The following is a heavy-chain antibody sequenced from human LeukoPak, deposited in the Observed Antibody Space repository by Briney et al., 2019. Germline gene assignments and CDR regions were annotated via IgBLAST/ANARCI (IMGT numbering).Heavy chain of an antibody. CDR3: ARDAAYDFWSGYEPHYYYMDV. Sequence: GGSLRLSCAASGFTFSSYSMNWVRQARGKGLEWGSYISSSSSTIYYADSVKGRFTISRDNGKKSLYLQMNSLRAEDTAVYYCARDAAYDFWSGYEPHYYYMDVWGKGTTVTVSS. D-gene: IGHD3-3*01. J-gene: IGHJ6*03. V-gene: IGHV3-48*01. CDR1: GFTFSSYS. CDR2: ISSSSSTI.